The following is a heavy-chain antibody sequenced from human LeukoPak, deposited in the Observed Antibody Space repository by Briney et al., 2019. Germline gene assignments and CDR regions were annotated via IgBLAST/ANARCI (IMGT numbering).Heavy chain of an antibody. CDR3: ARDGYSDSSGYDYPPSV. J-gene: IGHJ4*02. Sequence: TSETLSLTCTVSGGSISSYYWSWIRQPPGEGLEWIGYMSYSGSSNYNPSLRSRVTISVDASKKQFSLKLSSVTAADTAVYYCARDGYSDSSGYDYPPSVWGQGTLVTVSS. D-gene: IGHD3-22*01. CDR2: MSYSGSS. CDR1: GGSISSYY. V-gene: IGHV4-59*01.